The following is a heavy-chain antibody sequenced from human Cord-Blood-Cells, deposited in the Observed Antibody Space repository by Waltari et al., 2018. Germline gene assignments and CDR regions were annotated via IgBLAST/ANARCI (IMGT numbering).Heavy chain of an antibody. Sequence: QVQLVQSGAEVTKPGSSVQVSCKPSGGPFSSDASRGVRQAPGQGLEWTGGIIPIFGTANYAQKFQGRVTITADESTSTAYMELSSLRSEDTAVYYCARGPAYSNYYYYGMDVWGQGTTVTVSS. CDR1: GGPFSSDA. D-gene: IGHD4-4*01. J-gene: IGHJ6*02. CDR2: IIPIFGTA. V-gene: IGHV1-69*12. CDR3: ARGPAYSNYYYYGMDV.